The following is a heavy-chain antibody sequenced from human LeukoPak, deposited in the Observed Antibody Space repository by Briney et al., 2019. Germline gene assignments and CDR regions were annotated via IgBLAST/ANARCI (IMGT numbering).Heavy chain of an antibody. CDR3: ARGRSSWYPLGY. Sequence: ASVKVSCKASGYTFTSYDINWVRQATGQGLEWMGWMNPNSGNTGYAQKFQGRVTMTRNTSISTAYMELSSLRSEDTAVYHCARGRSSWYPLGYWGQGTLVTVSS. V-gene: IGHV1-8*01. D-gene: IGHD6-13*01. J-gene: IGHJ4*02. CDR2: MNPNSGNT. CDR1: GYTFTSYD.